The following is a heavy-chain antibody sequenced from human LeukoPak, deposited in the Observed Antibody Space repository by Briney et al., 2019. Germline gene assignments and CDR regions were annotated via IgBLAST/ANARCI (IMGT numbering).Heavy chain of an antibody. CDR2: MNPNSGNT. Sequence: ASVKVSCKASGYTFTSYDINWVRQATGQELEWTGWMNPNSGNTGYAQKFQGRVTTTRNTSISTAYMELSSLRSEDTAVYYCARGARVVPAAIGVYWGQGTLVTVSS. J-gene: IGHJ4*02. V-gene: IGHV1-8*01. D-gene: IGHD2-2*01. CDR1: GYTFTSYD. CDR3: ARGARVVPAAIGVY.